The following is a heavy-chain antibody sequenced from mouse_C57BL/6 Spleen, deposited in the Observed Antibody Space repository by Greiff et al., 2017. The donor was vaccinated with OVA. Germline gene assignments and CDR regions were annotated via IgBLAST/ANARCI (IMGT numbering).Heavy chain of an antibody. Sequence: EVHLVESGGGLVKPGGSLKLSCAASGFTFSDYGMHWVRQAPEKGLEWVAYISSGSSTIYYADTVKGRFTISRDNAKNTLFLQMTSLRSEDTAMYYCARRSYDLDYWGQGTTLTVSS. D-gene: IGHD2-3*01. CDR1: GFTFSDYG. CDR2: ISSGSSTI. V-gene: IGHV5-17*01. J-gene: IGHJ2*01. CDR3: ARRSYDLDY.